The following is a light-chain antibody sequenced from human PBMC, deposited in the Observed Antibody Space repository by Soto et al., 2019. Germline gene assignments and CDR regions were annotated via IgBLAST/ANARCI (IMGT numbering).Light chain of an antibody. CDR2: DAS. Sequence: EIVLTQSPATLSLSPGERATLSCRASQSVSSYLAWYQQKPGQAPRLLIYDASNRATGIPARFSGSGSGTDFTLTISSLEPEDFAVYCLQLRKTFGGGTKVESK. V-gene: IGKV3-11*01. J-gene: IGKJ4*01. CDR3: QLRKT. CDR1: QSVSSY.